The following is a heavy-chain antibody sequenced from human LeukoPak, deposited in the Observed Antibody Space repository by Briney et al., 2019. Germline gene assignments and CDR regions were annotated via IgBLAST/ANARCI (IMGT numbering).Heavy chain of an antibody. CDR3: AREDGYNPITNY. Sequence: SETLSVTCAVYGGSFSGYYWSWIRQPPGKGLEWIGEINHSGSTNYNPSLKSRVTISVDTSKNQFSLKLSSVTAADTAVYYCAREDGYNPITNYWGQGTLVTVSS. D-gene: IGHD5-24*01. V-gene: IGHV4-34*01. J-gene: IGHJ4*02. CDR1: GGSFSGYY. CDR2: INHSGST.